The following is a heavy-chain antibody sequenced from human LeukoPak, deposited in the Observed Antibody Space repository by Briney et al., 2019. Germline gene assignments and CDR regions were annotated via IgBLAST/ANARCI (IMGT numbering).Heavy chain of an antibody. CDR3: ARDAPGYYYGSGSYSNWFDP. CDR1: GYTFTSYA. V-gene: IGHV7-4-1*02. Sequence: GASVKVSCKASGYTFTSYAMNWVRQAPGQGLEWMGWINTNTGNPTYAQGFTGRFVFSLDTSVSTAYLQISSLKAEDTAVYYCARDAPGYYYGSGSYSNWFDPWGQGTLVTVSS. CDR2: INTNTGNP. J-gene: IGHJ5*02. D-gene: IGHD3-10*01.